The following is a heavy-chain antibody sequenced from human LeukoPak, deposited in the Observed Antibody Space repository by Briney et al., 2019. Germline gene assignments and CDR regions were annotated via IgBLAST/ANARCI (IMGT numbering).Heavy chain of an antibody. J-gene: IGHJ3*02. CDR2: IHYSGST. CDR3: AREYSSSSGKTFDI. Sequence: PSETLSLTCTVSGGSISGYYWSWIRQPPGRGLEWIGYIHYSGSTNYNPSLRSRVTISVDTSKNQFSLKLSSVTAADTAVHYCAREYSSSSGKTFDIWGQGTMVTVSS. V-gene: IGHV4-59*01. CDR1: GGSISGYY. D-gene: IGHD6-6*01.